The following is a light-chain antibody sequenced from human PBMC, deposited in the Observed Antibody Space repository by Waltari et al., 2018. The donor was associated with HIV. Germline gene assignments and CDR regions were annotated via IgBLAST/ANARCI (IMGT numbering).Light chain of an antibody. CDR2: SNN. CDR1: NSTIGSNP. V-gene: IGLV1-44*01. Sequence: QSVLTQPPSASGTPGQRVTISCSGRNSTIGSNPVHWSQQVPGTAPKLLIYSNNQRPSGVPDRFSGSKSGNAASLAISGLRSEDEADYYCAAWDDSRNGEVIFGGGTKLTVL. CDR3: AAWDDSRNGEVI. J-gene: IGLJ2*01.